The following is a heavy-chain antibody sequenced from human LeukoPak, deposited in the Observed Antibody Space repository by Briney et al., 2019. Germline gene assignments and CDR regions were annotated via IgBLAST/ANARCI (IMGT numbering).Heavy chain of an antibody. J-gene: IGHJ4*02. Sequence: PGGSLRLSCAASGFIFSVYGMHWVRQSPGKGPEWVAVIWNDGSNKYYADSVKGRFTISRDNSKNTLFLQTSSLRAEDTAVYYCARASASYAYWGQGTLVTVSS. V-gene: IGHV3-33*01. CDR3: ARASASYAY. CDR1: GFIFSVYG. CDR2: IWNDGSNK. D-gene: IGHD1-26*01.